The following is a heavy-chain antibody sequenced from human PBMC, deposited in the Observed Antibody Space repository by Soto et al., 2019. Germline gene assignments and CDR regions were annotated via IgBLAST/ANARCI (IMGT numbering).Heavy chain of an antibody. D-gene: IGHD6-13*01. V-gene: IGHV1-18*01. CDR1: GYTFSDYI. J-gene: IGHJ4*01. CDR2: FSDYNGNT. CDR3: ARDSLTYSSPFDY. Sequence: QVQLVQSGAELKKPGASVKISCKASGYTFSDYIITWGRQAPGQGLEWMGWFSDYNGNTNYAQKFLGRVSMTTDTSTSTAYLELKSLTSDDTAVYYCARDSLTYSSPFDYWGQGTLITVSS.